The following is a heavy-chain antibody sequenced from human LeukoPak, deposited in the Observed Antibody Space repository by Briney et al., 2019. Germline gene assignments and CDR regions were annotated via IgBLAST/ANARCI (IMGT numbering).Heavy chain of an antibody. CDR1: GFTFSTFS. Sequence: GGSLRLSCAASGFTFSTFSMSWVRQAPGKGLEWVSAIIDGNGATYYGDFVKGRFTISRDNSQSTLYLQMNNLRAEDTAVYYCTNHHPLRYLDLWGHGTLVTVSS. CDR3: TNHHPLRYLDL. J-gene: IGHJ2*01. V-gene: IGHV3-23*01. CDR2: IIDGNGAT.